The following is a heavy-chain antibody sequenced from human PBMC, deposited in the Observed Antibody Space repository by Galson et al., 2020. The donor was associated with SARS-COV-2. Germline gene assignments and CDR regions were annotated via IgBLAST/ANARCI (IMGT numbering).Heavy chain of an antibody. Sequence: GGSLRFSCAASGFTVSSYWMSWVRQAPGKGLEWVANIKQDGSEKYYADSVKGRFTITRDNSKNTLYLQMNSLRAEDTAVYYCAKARITIFGVVILDYWGQGTLVTVSS. J-gene: IGHJ4*02. D-gene: IGHD3-3*01. CDR3: AKARITIFGVVILDY. V-gene: IGHV3-7*01. CDR1: GFTVSSYW. CDR2: IKQDGSEK.